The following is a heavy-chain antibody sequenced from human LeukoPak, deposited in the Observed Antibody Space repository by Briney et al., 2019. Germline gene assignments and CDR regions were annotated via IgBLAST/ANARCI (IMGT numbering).Heavy chain of an antibody. V-gene: IGHV4-59*12. D-gene: IGHD3-10*01. CDR1: GGSISSYY. CDR2: IYYSGST. J-gene: IGHJ5*02. Sequence: PSETLSLTCTVSGGSISSYYWSWIRQPPGKGLEWIGYIYYSGSTNYNPSLKSRVTMSVDTSKNQFSLKLSSVTAADTAVYYCARDARITMVRRLRGLDPWGQGTLVTVSS. CDR3: ARDARITMVRRLRGLDP.